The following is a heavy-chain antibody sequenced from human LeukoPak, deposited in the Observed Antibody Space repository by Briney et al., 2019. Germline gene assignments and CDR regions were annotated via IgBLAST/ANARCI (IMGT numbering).Heavy chain of an antibody. J-gene: IGHJ2*01. V-gene: IGHV3-48*02. CDR1: GFTLSTYS. CDR2: ISSITSTI. D-gene: IGHD4-17*01. CDR3: ARDSARDYGATYWYFDL. Sequence: GGSLRLSCAASGFTLSTYSMNWVRQAPGKGLEWVSYISSITSTIYYADSVKGRFTVSRDNAKNSLYLQMNSLRDEDTAVYYCARDSARDYGATYWYFDLWGRGTLVTISA.